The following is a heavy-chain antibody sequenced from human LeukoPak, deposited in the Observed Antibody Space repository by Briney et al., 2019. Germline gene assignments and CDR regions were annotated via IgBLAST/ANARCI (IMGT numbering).Heavy chain of an antibody. CDR3: ARGYTTYYYDSSGYYIDY. Sequence: GASVKVSCKASGYTLTGYYMHWVRQAPGQGLEWMGWINPNSGGTNYAQKFQGRVTMTRDTSISTAYMELSRLRSDDTAVYYCARGYTTYYYDSSGYYIDYWGQGTLVTVSS. CDR2: INPNSGGT. V-gene: IGHV1-2*02. CDR1: GYTLTGYY. J-gene: IGHJ4*02. D-gene: IGHD3-22*01.